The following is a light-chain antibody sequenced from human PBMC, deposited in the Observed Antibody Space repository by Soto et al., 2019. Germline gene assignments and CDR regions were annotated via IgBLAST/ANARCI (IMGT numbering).Light chain of an antibody. CDR1: QGISTY. Sequence: DIQITQSPSSLSAVLGERVTITCRASQGISTYLHWYQQRPGKPPSLLIYAASNLRVGGPSRFSGRGSGTNFTLTISSRQPEDFATYYCQHGESAPVFGGGTKIEI. J-gene: IGKJ4*01. CDR3: QHGESAPV. CDR2: AAS. V-gene: IGKV1-39*01.